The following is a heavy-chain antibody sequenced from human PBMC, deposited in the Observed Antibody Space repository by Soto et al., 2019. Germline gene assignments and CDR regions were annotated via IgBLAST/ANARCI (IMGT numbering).Heavy chain of an antibody. J-gene: IGHJ4*02. V-gene: IGHV3-73*01. D-gene: IGHD2-21*02. Sequence: GGSLRLSCAASGFTFSGSAMHWVRQASGKGLEWVGRIRSKANSYATAYAASVKGRFTISRDDSKNTAYLQMNSLKTEDTAVYYCTSSWGDPPPTPFDYWGQGTLVTVSS. CDR1: GFTFSGSA. CDR3: TSSWGDPPPTPFDY. CDR2: IRSKANSYAT.